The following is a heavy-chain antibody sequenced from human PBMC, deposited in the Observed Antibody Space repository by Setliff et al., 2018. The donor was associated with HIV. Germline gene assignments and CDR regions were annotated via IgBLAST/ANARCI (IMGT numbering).Heavy chain of an antibody. CDR1: GFTFSSYA. D-gene: IGHD6-6*01. V-gene: IGHV3-23*01. CDR3: AKDGKSIPDAFDI. CDR2: VSGSGGST. J-gene: IGHJ3*02. Sequence: LRLSCAASGFTFSSYAMSWVRQAPGKGLEWVSAVSGSGGSTYYADSVKGRFTISRDNSKNTLYLQMNSLRAEDTAVYYCAKDGKSIPDAFDIWGQGTMVTVSS.